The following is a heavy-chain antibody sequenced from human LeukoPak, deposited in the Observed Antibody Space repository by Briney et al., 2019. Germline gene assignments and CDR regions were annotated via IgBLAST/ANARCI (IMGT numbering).Heavy chain of an antibody. D-gene: IGHD6-13*01. CDR3: ASGYSSSWYLASPFDY. Sequence: GRSLRLSCAASGCIFSSYGMDWVHQAPGKGLEWVAFIRYDGSNKYYADSVKGRFTISRENSKNTLYLQMNSLRAEDTALYYCASGYSSSWYLASPFDYWGQGTLVTVSS. CDR1: GCIFSSYG. J-gene: IGHJ4*02. CDR2: IRYDGSNK. V-gene: IGHV3-30*02.